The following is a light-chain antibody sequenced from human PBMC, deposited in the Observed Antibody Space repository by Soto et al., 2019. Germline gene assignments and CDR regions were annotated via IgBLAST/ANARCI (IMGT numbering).Light chain of an antibody. Sequence: QSALTQPASVSGSPGQSITISCTGSSSDIGKYNLVSWYQQQSGNAPKLLLYEVSRRPSGVPTRFTGSKSGNTASLTISSLQPEDEADHYCYSNVGVWTFIFGGGTQLTVL. V-gene: IGLV2-23*02. CDR1: SSDIGKYNL. CDR3: YSNVGVWTFI. J-gene: IGLJ2*01. CDR2: EVS.